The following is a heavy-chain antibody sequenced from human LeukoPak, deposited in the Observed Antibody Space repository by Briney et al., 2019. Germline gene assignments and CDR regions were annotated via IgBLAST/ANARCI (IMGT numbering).Heavy chain of an antibody. Sequence: PSETLSLTCTVSAGSISSYYWSWLRQPPGKGLEWIGYTYYSGSTNYNPSLKSGVTISVDTSKNQFSLKLSSVAAADTAVYYGARGVWGCSGGSCYGAAFDIWGQGTMVTVSS. J-gene: IGHJ3*02. V-gene: IGHV4-59*01. CDR1: AGSISSYY. CDR3: ARGVWGCSGGSCYGAAFDI. CDR2: TYYSGST. D-gene: IGHD2-15*01.